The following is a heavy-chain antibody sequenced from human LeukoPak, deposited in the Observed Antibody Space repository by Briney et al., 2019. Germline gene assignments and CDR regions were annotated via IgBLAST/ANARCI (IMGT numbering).Heavy chain of an antibody. CDR1: GFTFSSYA. CDR2: ISGSGGST. J-gene: IGHJ4*02. CDR3: AKSPWNGKFRAYFDY. V-gene: IGHV3-23*01. D-gene: IGHD1-1*01. Sequence: GGSLRLSCAASGFTFSSYAMSWVRQAPGKGLEWVSAISGSGGSTYYADSVKGRFTISRDNSKNTLYLQMNSLRAEDTAVYYCAKSPWNGKFRAYFDYWGQGTLVTVSS.